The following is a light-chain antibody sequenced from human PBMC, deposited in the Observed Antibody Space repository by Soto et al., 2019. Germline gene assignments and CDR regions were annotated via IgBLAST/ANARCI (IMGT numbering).Light chain of an antibody. CDR1: QSLVHSDGNTY. CDR3: MQGTHWPPWT. V-gene: IGKV2-30*02. J-gene: IGKJ1*01. CDR2: KVS. Sequence: DVVMTQSPLSLPVTLGQPASISCRSSQSLVHSDGNTYLNWFQQRPGQSPRRLIYKVSNRDSGVPDRFSGSGSGTEFTLKISRVEAEDVGVYYCMQGTHWPPWTFGQGTKVDI.